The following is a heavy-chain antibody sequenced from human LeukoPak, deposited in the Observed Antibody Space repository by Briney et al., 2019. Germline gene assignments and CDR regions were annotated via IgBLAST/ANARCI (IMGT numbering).Heavy chain of an antibody. CDR3: ARIAYQLPIYYYYGMDV. J-gene: IGHJ6*02. V-gene: IGHV4-39*07. D-gene: IGHD2-2*01. Sequence: PWETLSLTCTVSGGSISSSSYYWGWIRQPPGKGLEWIGSIYYSGSTYYNPSLKSRVTISVDTSKNQFSLKLSSVTAADTAVYYCARIAYQLPIYYYYGMDVWGQGTTVTVSS. CDR2: IYYSGST. CDR1: GGSISSSSYY.